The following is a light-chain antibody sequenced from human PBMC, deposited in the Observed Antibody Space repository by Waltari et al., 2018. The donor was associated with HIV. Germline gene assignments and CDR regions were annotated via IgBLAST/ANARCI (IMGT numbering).Light chain of an antibody. CDR1: NIGRRS. CDR3: QVWDGDSNHVV. J-gene: IGLJ2*01. CDR2: YDN. V-gene: IGLV3-21*04. Sequence: SYMLTQPPSVSVAPGETARITREGANIGRRSVQRYQQKAGQAPVLVIYYDNDRPSGIPERFAGSNSDNTATLTISRVEAGDEADYYCQVWDGDSNHVVFGGGTKLTVL.